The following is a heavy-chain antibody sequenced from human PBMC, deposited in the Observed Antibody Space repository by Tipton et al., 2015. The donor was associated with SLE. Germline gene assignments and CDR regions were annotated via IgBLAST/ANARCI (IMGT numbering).Heavy chain of an antibody. CDR2: IYYSGST. J-gene: IGHJ3*02. CDR1: GGSISSGDYY. D-gene: IGHD2-15*01. V-gene: IGHV4-61*08. CDR3: ARGLGVVVAVAFDI. Sequence: TLSLTCTVSGGSISSGDYYWSWIRQPPGKGLEWIGYIYYSGSTNYNPSLKSRVTISVDTSKNQFSLKLSSVTAADTAVYYRARGLGVVVAVAFDIWGQGTMVTVSS.